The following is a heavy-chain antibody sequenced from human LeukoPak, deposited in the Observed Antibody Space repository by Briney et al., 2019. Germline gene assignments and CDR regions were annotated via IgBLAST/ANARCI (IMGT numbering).Heavy chain of an antibody. CDR1: GYSISSGYY. V-gene: IGHV4-38-2*01. J-gene: IGHJ4*02. CDR2: MYHSGNT. Sequence: SETLSLTCAVSGYSISSGYYWGWIRQPPGKGLDWIASMYHSGNTYYNPSLKSRVTISVDTSKNQFSLKLSSVTAADTAVYYCATQGGSGYDWGPYYFDYWGQGTLVTVSS. D-gene: IGHD5-12*01. CDR3: ATQGGSGYDWGPYYFDY.